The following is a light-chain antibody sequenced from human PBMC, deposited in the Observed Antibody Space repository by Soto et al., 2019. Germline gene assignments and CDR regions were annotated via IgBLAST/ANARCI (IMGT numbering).Light chain of an antibody. CDR3: QQFSSYPLT. V-gene: IGKV1-5*01. Sequence: KMDISASTLSASVGEGVGITGRASQSISSWLAWYQQKPGKAPKLMIYDASSLESGVQSRFSGSGSGTEFTLTISRLEAEDFAVYYCQQFSSYPLTFGGGTKV. CDR1: QSISSW. J-gene: IGKJ4*01. CDR2: DAS.